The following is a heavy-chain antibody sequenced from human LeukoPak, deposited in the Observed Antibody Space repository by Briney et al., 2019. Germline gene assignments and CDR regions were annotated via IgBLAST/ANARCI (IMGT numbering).Heavy chain of an antibody. D-gene: IGHD4-17*01. CDR3: AKAAFGDYVNWFDP. V-gene: IGHV3-23*01. Sequence: GGSLRLSCAASGFTFSSYAMHWVRQAPGKGLEWVSAISGSGGSTYYADSVKGRFTISRDNSKNTLYLQMNSLRAEDTALYYCAKAAFGDYVNWFDPWGQGTLVTVSS. CDR2: ISGSGGST. CDR1: GFTFSSYA. J-gene: IGHJ5*02.